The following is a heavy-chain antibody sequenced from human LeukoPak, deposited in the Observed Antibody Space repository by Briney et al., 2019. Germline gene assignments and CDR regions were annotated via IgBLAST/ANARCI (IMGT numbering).Heavy chain of an antibody. J-gene: IGHJ4*02. CDR1: GFTFSSYA. CDR2: ISGSGGST. D-gene: IGHD2-2*01. Sequence: PGGSLRLSCAASGFTFSSYAISWVRQAPGKGLEWVSAISGSGGSTYYADSVKGRFTNSRDNSKNTLYLQMKSLRAEDTPVYYCAKDRVVVPATTFAYWGQGTLVTVSS. CDR3: AKDRVVVPATTFAY. V-gene: IGHV3-23*01.